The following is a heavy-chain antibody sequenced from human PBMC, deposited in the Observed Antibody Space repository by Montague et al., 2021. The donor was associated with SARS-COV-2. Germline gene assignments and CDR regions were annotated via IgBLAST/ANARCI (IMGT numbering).Heavy chain of an antibody. CDR3: ARESGFLDAFDI. Sequence: SETLSLTCTVSGDSISIYYWSWIRQPPGKGLEWIGYVYYSGSTNYNPSLKSRVTISVDTSKNQFSLKLTSVTAADTAVYYCARESGFLDAFDIWGQGTMVTVSS. CDR2: VYYSGST. CDR1: GDSISIYY. V-gene: IGHV4-59*13. D-gene: IGHD1-14*01. J-gene: IGHJ3*02.